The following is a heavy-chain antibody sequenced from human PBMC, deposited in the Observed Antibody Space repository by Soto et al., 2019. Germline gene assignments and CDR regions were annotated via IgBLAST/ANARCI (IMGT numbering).Heavy chain of an antibody. CDR3: ARPSYTAMVLDYYYGMDV. J-gene: IGHJ6*02. CDR2: ISYDGSNK. CDR1: GFTFSSYA. D-gene: IGHD5-18*01. Sequence: QVQLVEYGGGVVQPGRSLRLSCAASGFTFSSYAMHWVRQAPGKGLEWVAVISYDGSNKYYADSVKGRFTISRDNSKNTLYLQMNSLRAEDTAVYYCARPSYTAMVLDYYYGMDVWGQGTTVTVSS. V-gene: IGHV3-30-3*01.